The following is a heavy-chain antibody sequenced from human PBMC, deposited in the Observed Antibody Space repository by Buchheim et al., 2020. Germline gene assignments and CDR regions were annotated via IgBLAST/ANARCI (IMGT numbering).Heavy chain of an antibody. V-gene: IGHV3-20*04. CDR2: ISWRGGST. CDR1: GFTFDDYG. CDR3: ARAGGSGSHFLNYYYYYMDV. Sequence: EVQLLESGGGVVRPGGSLRLSCAASGFTFDDYGMTWIRQAPGKGLEWVSGISWRGGSTGYADSVKGRFTISRDNAKKSLYLQMNSLGGEDTALYYCARAGGSGSHFLNYYYYYMDVWGKGTT. J-gene: IGHJ6*03. D-gene: IGHD3-10*01.